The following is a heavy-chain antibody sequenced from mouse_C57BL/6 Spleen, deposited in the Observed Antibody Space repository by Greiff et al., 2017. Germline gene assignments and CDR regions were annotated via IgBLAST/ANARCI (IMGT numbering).Heavy chain of an antibody. V-gene: IGHV1-82*01. CDR3: ARGPYYDSYDYAMDY. D-gene: IGHD2-4*01. CDR1: GYAFSSSW. J-gene: IGHJ4*01. Sequence: QVQLQQSGPELVKPGASVTISCKASGYAFSSSWMNWVKQRPGKGLEWIGRIYPGDGDPNYNGKFKGKATLTADKSSSTADMQLSSRTSEDSAVYVCARGPYYDSYDYAMDYWGQGTSVTVSS. CDR2: IYPGDGDP.